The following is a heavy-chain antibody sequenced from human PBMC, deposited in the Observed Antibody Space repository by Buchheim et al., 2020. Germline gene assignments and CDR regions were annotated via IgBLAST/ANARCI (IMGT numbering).Heavy chain of an antibody. CDR2: ISYDGSNK. D-gene: IGHD3-22*01. Sequence: QVQLVESGGGVVQPGRSLRLSCAASGFTFNGYAMHWVRQAPGKGLEWVAVISYDGSNKYYADSVKGRFTISRDNSKNTLYLQMNSLRAEDTAVYYCARDRDYYDSSGYPDYWGQGTL. V-gene: IGHV3-30-3*01. J-gene: IGHJ4*02. CDR3: ARDRDYYDSSGYPDY. CDR1: GFTFNGYA.